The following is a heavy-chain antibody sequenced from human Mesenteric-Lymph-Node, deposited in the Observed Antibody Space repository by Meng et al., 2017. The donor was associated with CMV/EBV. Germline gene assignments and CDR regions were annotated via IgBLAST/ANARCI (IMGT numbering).Heavy chain of an antibody. J-gene: IGHJ6*02. V-gene: IGHV1-2*02. D-gene: IGHD3-16*01. CDR3: AKNNDETHSPFRWGYGMDV. CDR1: GYTFTSYY. Sequence: ASVKVSCKASGYTFTSYYVHWVRQAPGQGLEWMGWIKPHSGGTSYAQSFQGRVTMTWETSISTVNMDLRGLRADDTAVYYCAKNNDETHSPFRWGYGMDVWGQGTTVTVSS. CDR2: IKPHSGGT.